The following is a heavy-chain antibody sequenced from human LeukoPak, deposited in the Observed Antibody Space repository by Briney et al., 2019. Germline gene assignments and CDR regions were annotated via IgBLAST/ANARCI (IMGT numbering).Heavy chain of an antibody. Sequence: PSETLSLTCTVSGYSISSGYYWGWIRQPPGKGLEWIGSIYHSGSAYYNPSLKSRVTTSVDTSKNQFSPKLSSVTAADTAVYSCARTYQTLGYFDYWGQGILVTVSS. J-gene: IGHJ4*02. V-gene: IGHV4-38-2*02. D-gene: IGHD3-16*01. CDR1: GYSISSGYY. CDR2: IYHSGSA. CDR3: ARTYQTLGYFDY.